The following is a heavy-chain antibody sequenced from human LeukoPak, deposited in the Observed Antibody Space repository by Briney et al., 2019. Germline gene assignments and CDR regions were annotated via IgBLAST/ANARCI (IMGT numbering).Heavy chain of an antibody. CDR1: GITFSSHA. D-gene: IGHD6-19*01. J-gene: IGHJ4*02. Sequence: QPGGSPRLSCSASGITFSSHAMHWVRQAPGKGLEYVSAISDNGGMTFYADSVKGRFTISRDNSKNTLYLQMSSLRGEDTAVYYCYVSGWTEDIDNWGQGTLVTVSS. CDR2: ISDNGGMT. V-gene: IGHV3-64D*06. CDR3: YVSGWTEDIDN.